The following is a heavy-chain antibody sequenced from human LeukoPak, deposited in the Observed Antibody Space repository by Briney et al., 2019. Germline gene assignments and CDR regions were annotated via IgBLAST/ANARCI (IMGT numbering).Heavy chain of an antibody. Sequence: SVKVSCKASGGTFSSYAISWVRQAPGQGLEWMGRIIPIFGTANYAQKFQGRVTITTDESTSTAYMELSSLRSEDTAVYYCARDQPGYCYGPMPLYYWGQGTLVTVSS. CDR2: IIPIFGTA. CDR3: ARDQPGYCYGPMPLYY. D-gene: IGHD5-18*01. CDR1: GGTFSSYA. J-gene: IGHJ4*02. V-gene: IGHV1-69*05.